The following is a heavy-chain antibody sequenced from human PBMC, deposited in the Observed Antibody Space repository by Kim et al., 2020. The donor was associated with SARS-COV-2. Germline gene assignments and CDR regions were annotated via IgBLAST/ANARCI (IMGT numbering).Heavy chain of an antibody. D-gene: IGHD2-15*01. CDR1: GFTFDDYA. CDR2: ISWNSGNI. Sequence: GGSLRLSCAASGFTFDDYAMHWVRQAPGKGLEWVSGISWNSGNIGYADSVKGRFTISRDNAKNSLYLQMNSLRAEDTALYYCAKGVVAATYYYYGMDVWG. J-gene: IGHJ6*01. V-gene: IGHV3-9*01. CDR3: AKGVVAATYYYYGMDV.